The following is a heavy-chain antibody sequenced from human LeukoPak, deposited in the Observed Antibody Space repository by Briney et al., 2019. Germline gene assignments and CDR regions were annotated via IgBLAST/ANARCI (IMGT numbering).Heavy chain of an antibody. CDR3: ARVGRSGWTVDY. J-gene: IGHJ4*02. CDR2: ISSSSSNI. CDR1: GFDFSTYS. Sequence: GGSLRLSCAASGFDFSTYSIDWVRQAPGKGLEWVSYISSSSSNIYHADSVKGRFTISRDNAKNSLHLQMNSLRAEDTAVYYCARVGRSGWTVDYWGQGTLVTLSS. D-gene: IGHD6-19*01. V-gene: IGHV3-48*04.